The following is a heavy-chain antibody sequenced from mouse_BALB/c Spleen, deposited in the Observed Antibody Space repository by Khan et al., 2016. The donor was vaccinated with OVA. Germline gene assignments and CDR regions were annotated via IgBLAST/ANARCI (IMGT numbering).Heavy chain of an antibody. J-gene: IGHJ3*02. CDR2: ISDGGSYT. CDR3: ARGFYGGPFSY. CDR1: GFTFSDYY. Sequence: EVELVESGGGLVKPGGSLKLSCAASGFTFSDYYMYWVRQTPEKRLEWVATISDGGSYTYYPDSVKGRFTISRDDVKNNLYLQVSGRKSEDSAMYYCARGFYGGPFSYWGQGTLVTVSA. V-gene: IGHV5-4*02. D-gene: IGHD1-1*02.